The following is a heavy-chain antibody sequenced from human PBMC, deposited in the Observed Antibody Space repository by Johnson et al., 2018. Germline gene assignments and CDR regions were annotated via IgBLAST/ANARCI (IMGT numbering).Heavy chain of an antibody. V-gene: IGHV3-48*04. J-gene: IGHJ3*02. CDR3: VKDQDWAFDI. Sequence: VQLVQSGGGLVQPGGSLRLSCAASTFTFNTYHMNWVRQAPGKGLEWISYISTTNAIFYAASVKGPFTISRDNAKNSLSLQMNSLRAEDTAVYYWVKDQDWAFDIWGQGTMVTVSS. CDR2: ISTTNAI. CDR1: TFTFNTYH. D-gene: IGHD3-9*01.